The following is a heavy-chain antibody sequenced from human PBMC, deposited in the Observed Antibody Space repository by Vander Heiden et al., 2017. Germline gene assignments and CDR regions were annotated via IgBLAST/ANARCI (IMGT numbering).Heavy chain of an antibody. V-gene: IGHV1-2*06. J-gene: IGHJ4*02. CDR2: VNPNSGAT. CDR1: EYLFTYYF. Sequence: QVHLVQSGAEVKMPWASVKVSCTPAEYLFTYYFIHCGPQPPGQGLEWMGRVNPNSGATNYAQKFRGRVTMTGDTPISAAYLEVDSLTSDHTAVYYCARGGYRDSYLNKAFDFWGQGTLVTVSS. D-gene: IGHD2-21*02. CDR3: ARGGYRDSYLNKAFDF.